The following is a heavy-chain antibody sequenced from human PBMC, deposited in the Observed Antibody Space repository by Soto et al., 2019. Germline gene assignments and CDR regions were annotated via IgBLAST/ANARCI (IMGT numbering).Heavy chain of an antibody. D-gene: IGHD3-3*01. CDR1: GYTFTGYF. CDR3: ARGGGTILAPLP. V-gene: IGHV1-2*02. Sequence: QVQLVQSGAEVKKPGASVKVSCKASGYTFTGYFMHWVRQAPGQGLDWMGWINSNSGATKYAQKFKGRVTLSRDTAIITADMVLTGLTSDYTPVYYCARGGGTILAPLPWGQGTLVTVSS. CDR2: INSNSGAT. J-gene: IGHJ5*02.